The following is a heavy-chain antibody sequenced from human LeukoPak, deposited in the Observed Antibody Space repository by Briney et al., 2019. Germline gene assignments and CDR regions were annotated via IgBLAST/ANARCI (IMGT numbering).Heavy chain of an antibody. CDR3: ARVRYCNSTSCRGPFDY. V-gene: IGHV1-46*01. J-gene: IGHJ4*02. Sequence: ASVKVSCKASGYTFTSYYMHWVRQAPGQGLEWMGIINPSGGSTSYAQKFQGRVTMTRDTSTSTVYMELSSLRSEDTAVYYCARVRYCNSTSCRGPFDYWGQGTLVTVSS. CDR2: INPSGGST. CDR1: GYTFTSYY. D-gene: IGHD2-2*01.